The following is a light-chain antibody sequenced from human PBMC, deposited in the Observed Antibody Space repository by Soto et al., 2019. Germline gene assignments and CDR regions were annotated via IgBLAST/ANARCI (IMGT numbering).Light chain of an antibody. J-gene: IGKJ5*01. V-gene: IGKV3-15*01. Sequence: EIVMTQSPATLSVSPGERATLSCRASRSVKTNLAWYQQNPGQAPRLLIYGASTRATNVSARFSGSGSGTELTLTISSLQSEDVALYYCQQDNHWPPITLGPGTRLEIK. CDR1: RSVKTN. CDR3: QQDNHWPPIT. CDR2: GAS.